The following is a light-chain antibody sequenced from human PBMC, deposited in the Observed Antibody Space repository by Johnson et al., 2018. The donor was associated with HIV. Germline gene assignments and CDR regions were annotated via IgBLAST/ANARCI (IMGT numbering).Light chain of an antibody. CDR3: GTWDSSLSAHYV. CDR2: ENN. CDR1: TSNIGNNY. Sequence: QSVLTQPPSVSAAPGQKVTISCSGSTSNIGNNYVSWYQHLPGTAPKLLICENNKRPSGIPDRFSGSKSGTSATLAITGLQTGDEADYYCGTWDSSLSAHYVFGTGTKITVL. V-gene: IGLV1-51*02. J-gene: IGLJ1*01.